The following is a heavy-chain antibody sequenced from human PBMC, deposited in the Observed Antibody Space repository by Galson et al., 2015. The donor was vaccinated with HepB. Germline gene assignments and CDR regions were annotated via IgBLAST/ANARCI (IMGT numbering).Heavy chain of an antibody. CDR1: GYTFTSYG. D-gene: IGHD3-10*01. V-gene: IGHV1-18*01. Sequence: SVKVSCKASGYTFTSYGISWVRQAPGQGPEWMGWISAYNGNTNYAQKLQGRVTMTTDTSTSTAYMELRSLRSDDTAVYYCARDEITMVRGADAGDYWGQGTLVTVSS. CDR2: ISAYNGNT. J-gene: IGHJ4*02. CDR3: ARDEITMVRGADAGDY.